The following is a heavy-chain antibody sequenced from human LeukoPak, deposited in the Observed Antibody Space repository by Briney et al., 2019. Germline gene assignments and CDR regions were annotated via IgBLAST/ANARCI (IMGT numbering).Heavy chain of an antibody. CDR3: ANVGGGGIGVGILGSFDS. V-gene: IGHV1-69*13. CDR2: IIPIFGIP. D-gene: IGHD6-19*01. Sequence: SVNLSCKPSGDTLTTFAIACVREAPGQGLEWMGGIIPIFGIPNYAQDFQARVKISADATTKTAYLDLSSLRSGETALYYCANVGGGGIGVGILGSFDSWGQGTLITVSA. CDR1: GDTLTTFA. J-gene: IGHJ4*02.